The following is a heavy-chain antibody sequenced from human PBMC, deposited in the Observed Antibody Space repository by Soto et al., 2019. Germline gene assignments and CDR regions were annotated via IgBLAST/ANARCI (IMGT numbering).Heavy chain of an antibody. CDR2: IIPIFGTA. CDR3: ASSVVVISYAFDI. Sequence: AASVKVSCKASGGTFSSYAISWVRQAPGQGLEWMGGIIPIFGTANYAQKFQGRVTITADESTSTAYMELSSLRSEDTAVYYCASSVVVISYAFDIWGQGTMVTVSS. V-gene: IGHV1-69*13. CDR1: GGTFSSYA. D-gene: IGHD3-22*01. J-gene: IGHJ3*02.